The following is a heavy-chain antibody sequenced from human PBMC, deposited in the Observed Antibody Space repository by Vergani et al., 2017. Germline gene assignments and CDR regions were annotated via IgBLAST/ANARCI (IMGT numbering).Heavy chain of an antibody. Sequence: QITLKESGPTLVKPTQTLTLTCTFSGFSLNTRGVSVAWIRQPPGKALDWLALLYWNDDQHYSPSLNNMVTITKDTSKNQVVLTMTNMDYVDTGTYYCVYRKTECVTTGCFYPFYHYYYMDGWGKGTTVTVSS. V-gene: IGHV2-5*04. D-gene: IGHD4-11*01. J-gene: IGHJ6*03. CDR3: VYRKTECVTTGCFYPFYHYYYMDG. CDR1: GFSLNTRGVS. CDR2: LYWNDDQ.